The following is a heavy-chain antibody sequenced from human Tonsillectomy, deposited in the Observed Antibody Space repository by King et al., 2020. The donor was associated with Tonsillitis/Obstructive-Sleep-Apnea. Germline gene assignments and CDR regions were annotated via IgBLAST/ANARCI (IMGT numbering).Heavy chain of an antibody. J-gene: IGHJ5*02. V-gene: IGHV4-34*01. Sequence: VQLQQWGAGLLKPSEPLSLTCAVYGGSFSGYYWSWIRQPPGKGLEWIGEINHSGSTNYNPSLKSRVTISVDTSKNQFSLKLSSVTAADTAVYYCARGPRIAARPRWFDPWGQGTLVTVSS. CDR3: ARGPRIAARPRWFDP. CDR2: INHSGST. D-gene: IGHD6-6*01. CDR1: GGSFSGYY.